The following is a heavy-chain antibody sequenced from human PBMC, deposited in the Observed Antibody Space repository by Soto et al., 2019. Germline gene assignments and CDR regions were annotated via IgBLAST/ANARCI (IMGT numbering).Heavy chain of an antibody. V-gene: IGHV4-4*07. CDR2: FYADTSA. D-gene: IGHD6-19*01. Sequence: QVHLEESGPGLLKPSETLSLTCSVSGVSISSAFWSWIRRPAGKGLEYIGRFYADTSANENPSLKSRLSMSRDMSKNQLSLRLTSVTAADTGVYYCVKDRVALAGFDVWGHGTLVTVS. CDR1: GVSISSAF. J-gene: IGHJ3*01. CDR3: VKDRVALAGFDV.